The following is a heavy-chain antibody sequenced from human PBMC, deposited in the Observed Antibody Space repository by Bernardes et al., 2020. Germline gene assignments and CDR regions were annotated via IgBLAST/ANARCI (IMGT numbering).Heavy chain of an antibody. Sequence: GGSLRLSCAASGFTFSSYAMHWVRQAPGKGLEWVAVISYDGSNKYYADSVKGRFTISRDNSKNTLYLQMNSLRAEDTAVYYCARDRGTMIVVVITPWFDPWGQGTLVTVSS. CDR2: ISYDGSNK. V-gene: IGHV3-30-3*01. CDR1: GFTFSSYA. CDR3: ARDRGTMIVVVITPWFDP. J-gene: IGHJ5*02. D-gene: IGHD3-22*01.